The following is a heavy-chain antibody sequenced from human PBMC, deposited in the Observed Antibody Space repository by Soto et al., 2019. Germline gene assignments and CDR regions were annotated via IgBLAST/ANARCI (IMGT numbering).Heavy chain of an antibody. CDR2: IIPIFGTA. V-gene: IGHV1-69*13. CDR3: ARGYYDSSGYRWFDP. CDR1: GVTFSCYS. Sequence: SVKASCKASGVTFSCYSICWARQAPGQGLEWMGGIIPIFGTANYAQKFQGRVTITADESTSTAYMELSSLRSEDTAVYYCARGYYDSSGYRWFDPWGQGTLVTVSS. J-gene: IGHJ5*02. D-gene: IGHD3-22*01.